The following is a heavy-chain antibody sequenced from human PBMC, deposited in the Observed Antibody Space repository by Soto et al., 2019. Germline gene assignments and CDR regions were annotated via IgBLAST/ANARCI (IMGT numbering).Heavy chain of an antibody. CDR2: IRAYNGNT. J-gene: IGHJ4*02. CDR1: VYTFTSYG. CDR3: ARKPNYVDF. Sequence: QGQLVQSGAEVKKPGASVKVSCKASVYTFTSYGINWVRQAPGQGRAWMGWIRAYNGNTKSAQKFQGRVTMTTDTPTSTAYMELRSLRSYDTAVYYCARKPNYVDFGGQGPLVTFSS. V-gene: IGHV1-18*01.